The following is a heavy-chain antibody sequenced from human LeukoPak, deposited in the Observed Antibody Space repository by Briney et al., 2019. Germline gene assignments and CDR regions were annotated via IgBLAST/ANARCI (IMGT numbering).Heavy chain of an antibody. J-gene: IGHJ4*02. Sequence: GGSLRLSCAASVFIFNYYAMSWVCEGPGKGLVWVSGIIDTEGTTYYSDSMKGNFNNSRDNTKNTVYLQMTNLKADDTAVYFCARHDSFIPYWGQGTLVTVSS. CDR1: VFIFNYYA. D-gene: IGHD5-18*01. CDR2: IIDTEGTT. CDR3: ARHDSFIPY. V-gene: IGHV3-23*01.